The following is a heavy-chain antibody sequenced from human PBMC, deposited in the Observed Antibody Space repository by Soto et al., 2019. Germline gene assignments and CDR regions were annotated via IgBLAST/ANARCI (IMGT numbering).Heavy chain of an antibody. Sequence: SVKVSCKASGGTFSSYSVSWVLQAPGQGLEWMGGIIPIFGTVIYAQQFQGRVTITADESTKTAYMELRSLRFEDTAVYYCARDSHPPALSGDIMRWDVWGQGTTVTVSS. CDR2: IIPIFGTV. J-gene: IGHJ6*02. V-gene: IGHV1-69*13. CDR3: ARDSHPPALSGDIMRWDV. D-gene: IGHD2-15*01. CDR1: GGTFSSYS.